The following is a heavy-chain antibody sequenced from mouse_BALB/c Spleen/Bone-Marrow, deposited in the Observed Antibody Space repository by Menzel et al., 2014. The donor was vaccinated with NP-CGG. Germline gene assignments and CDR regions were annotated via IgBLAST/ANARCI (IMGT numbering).Heavy chain of an antibody. J-gene: IGHJ4*01. Sequence: VQLQQSGPGLVAPSQSLSITCTVPGFSLTSYGVHWVRQPPGKGLEWLGVIWAGGSTNYNSALMSRLSISKDNSKSQVFLKMDSLQTDDTAMYYCARHRYDGYYAMDYWGQGTSVTVSS. CDR1: GFSLTSYG. V-gene: IGHV2-9*02. CDR3: ARHRYDGYYAMDY. CDR2: IWAGGST. D-gene: IGHD2-14*01.